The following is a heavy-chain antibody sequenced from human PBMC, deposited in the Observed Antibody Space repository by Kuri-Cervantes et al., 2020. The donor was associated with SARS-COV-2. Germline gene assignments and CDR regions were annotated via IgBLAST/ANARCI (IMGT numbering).Heavy chain of an antibody. J-gene: IGHJ6*03. V-gene: IGHV3-33*08. CDR1: GFTFSSYG. Sequence: GESLKISCAASGFTFSSYGMHWVRQAPGKGLEWVAVIWYDGSNKYYADSVKGRFTISRDNSKNTLYLQMNSPRAEDTAVYYCARDGSRYSTSSFNYYYYMDVWGKGTTVTVSS. D-gene: IGHD6-6*01. CDR2: IWYDGSNK. CDR3: ARDGSRYSTSSFNYYYYMDV.